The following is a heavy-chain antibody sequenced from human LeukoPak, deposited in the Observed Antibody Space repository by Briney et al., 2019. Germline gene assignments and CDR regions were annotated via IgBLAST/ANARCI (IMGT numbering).Heavy chain of an antibody. Sequence: SETLSLTCGVSGGSIYSNDWWSWVRQSPGKGLEWIGEIYHRGYTNYNPSLKTRVTISVDMSKNHFSLELTSVTAADTALYYCARNRSGDYGDYRSDWFDPWGQGTLVTVSS. D-gene: IGHD4-17*01. J-gene: IGHJ5*02. CDR2: IYHRGYT. CDR3: ARNRSGDYGDYRSDWFDP. V-gene: IGHV4-4*02. CDR1: GGSIYSNDW.